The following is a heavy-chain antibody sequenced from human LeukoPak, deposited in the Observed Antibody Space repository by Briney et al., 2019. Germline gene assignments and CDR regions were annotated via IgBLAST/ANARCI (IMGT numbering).Heavy chain of an antibody. CDR3: ARVIGLVDYFDY. J-gene: IGHJ4*02. V-gene: IGHV3-30-3*01. CDR2: ISYDGSNK. D-gene: IGHD2/OR15-2a*01. CDR1: GFTFSSYA. Sequence: GGSLRLSCAASGFTFSSYAMHWVRQAPGKGLEWVAVISYDGSNKYYADSVKGQFTISRDNSKNTLYLQMNSLRAEDTAVYYCARVIGLVDYFDYWGQGTLVTVSS.